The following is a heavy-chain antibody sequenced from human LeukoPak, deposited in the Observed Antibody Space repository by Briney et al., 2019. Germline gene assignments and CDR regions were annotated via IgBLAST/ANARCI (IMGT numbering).Heavy chain of an antibody. J-gene: IGHJ4*02. D-gene: IGHD1-26*01. CDR1: GFSLTSSGVG. Sequence: SGPTLVNPTQTLTLTCTCSGFSLTSSGVGVGWIRQPPGKALEWLTLIYWNDEKHYSPSLRTRLTITKDTSNNQVVLTLTNMDPVDTATYYCVRRGLDGSYLDYWGQGTLVTVSS. CDR2: IYWNDEK. V-gene: IGHV2-5*01. CDR3: VRRGLDGSYLDY.